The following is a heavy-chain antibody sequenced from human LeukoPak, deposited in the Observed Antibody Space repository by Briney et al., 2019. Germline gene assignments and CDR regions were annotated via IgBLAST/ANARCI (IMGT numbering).Heavy chain of an antibody. CDR3: ARSSVDSSRYYYYFDY. V-gene: IGHV3-7*01. J-gene: IGHJ4*02. D-gene: IGHD3-22*01. Sequence: GGSLRLSCAASGFTFSSYWMSWVRQAPGKGLEWVANIKQDGSEKYYVDSVKGRFTISRDNAKNSLYLQMNSLRAEDTAVYYCARSSVDSSRYYYYFDYWGQGTPVTVSS. CDR1: GFTFSSYW. CDR2: IKQDGSEK.